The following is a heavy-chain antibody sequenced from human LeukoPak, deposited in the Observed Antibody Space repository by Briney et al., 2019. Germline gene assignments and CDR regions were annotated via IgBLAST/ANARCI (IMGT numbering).Heavy chain of an antibody. D-gene: IGHD5-18*01. V-gene: IGHV4-34*01. J-gene: IGHJ4*02. Sequence: SETLSLTCAVSGGSFSDYYWSWIRQPPGKGLEWIGVINHSGSTSYNPSLKSRLTISVDTSKNQFSLKLSSVTAADTAMYYCARVNVDTAVGPFDYWGQGTLVTVSS. CDR2: INHSGST. CDR1: GGSFSDYY. CDR3: ARVNVDTAVGPFDY.